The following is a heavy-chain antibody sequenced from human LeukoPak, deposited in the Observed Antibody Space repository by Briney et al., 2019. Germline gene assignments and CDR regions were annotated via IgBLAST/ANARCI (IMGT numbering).Heavy chain of an antibody. D-gene: IGHD5-12*01. Sequence: ASVKVSCKASGYTFTSYGISWVRQAPGQGLEWMGWINPNSGGTNYAQKFQGRVTMTRDTSISTAYMELSRLRSDDTAVYYCARGFNSGYDRYYYYYMDVWGKGTTVTVSS. CDR2: INPNSGGT. CDR3: ARGFNSGYDRYYYYYMDV. V-gene: IGHV1-2*02. CDR1: GYTFTSYG. J-gene: IGHJ6*03.